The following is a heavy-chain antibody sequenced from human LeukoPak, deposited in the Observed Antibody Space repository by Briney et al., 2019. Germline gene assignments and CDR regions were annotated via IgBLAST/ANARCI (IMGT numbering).Heavy chain of an antibody. CDR1: GGTFSSYA. CDR3: AVGIAATTKNDY. J-gene: IGHJ4*02. CDR2: IIPIFGTA. D-gene: IGHD6-25*01. Sequence: ASVKVSCKASGGTFSSYAISWVRQAPGQGLEWMGRIIPIFGTANYAQKFQGGVTITTDESTSTAYMELSSLRSEDTAVYYCAVGIAATTKNDYWGQGTLVTVSS. V-gene: IGHV1-69*05.